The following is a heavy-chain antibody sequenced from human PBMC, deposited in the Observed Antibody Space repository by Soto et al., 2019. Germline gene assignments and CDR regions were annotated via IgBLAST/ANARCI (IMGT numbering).Heavy chain of an antibody. CDR2: IWYDGSNK. V-gene: IGHV3-33*01. Sequence: GGSLRLSCAASGFTFSSYGMHWVRQAPGKGLEWVAVIWYDGSNKYYADSVKGRFTISRDNSKNTLYLQMNSLRAEDTAVYYCAREEGYNWNSAFDPWGQGTLVTVSS. CDR3: AREEGYNWNSAFDP. CDR1: GFTFSSYG. J-gene: IGHJ5*02. D-gene: IGHD1-7*01.